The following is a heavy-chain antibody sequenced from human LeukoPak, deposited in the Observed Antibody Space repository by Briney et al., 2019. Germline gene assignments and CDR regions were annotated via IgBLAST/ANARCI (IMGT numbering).Heavy chain of an antibody. D-gene: IGHD3-22*01. Sequence: ASVKVSCKASGYTFTGYYMHWVRQAPGQGLEWMGWINPNSGGTNYAQKFQGRVTMTRDTSISTAYMELSRLRSDDTAVYYCARTYGDYYDSSGYYLGYWGQGTLVTISS. CDR2: INPNSGGT. J-gene: IGHJ4*02. CDR1: GYTFTGYY. V-gene: IGHV1-2*02. CDR3: ARTYGDYYDSSGYYLGY.